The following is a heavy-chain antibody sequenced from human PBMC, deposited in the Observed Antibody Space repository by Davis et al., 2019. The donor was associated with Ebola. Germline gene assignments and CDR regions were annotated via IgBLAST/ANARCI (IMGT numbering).Heavy chain of an antibody. CDR2: IRSKANSYAT. V-gene: IGHV3-73*01. J-gene: IGHJ4*02. CDR3: ARGLNSAGLGADLDY. D-gene: IGHD1-26*01. Sequence: GESLKISCAASGFTFSGSAMHWVRQASGKGLEWVGRIRSKANSYATAYAASVKGRFTISRDNAKNTLYLQMNSLRAEDTAVYYCARGLNSAGLGADLDYWGQGTLVTVSS. CDR1: GFTFSGSA.